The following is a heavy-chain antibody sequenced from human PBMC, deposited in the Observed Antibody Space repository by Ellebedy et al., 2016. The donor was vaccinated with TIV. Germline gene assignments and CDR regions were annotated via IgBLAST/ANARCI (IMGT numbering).Heavy chain of an antibody. D-gene: IGHD6-19*01. CDR1: GYTFTSYG. J-gene: IGHJ6*02. Sequence: SVKVSXXASGYTFTSYGISWVRQAPGQGLEWMGGIIPIFGTANYAQKFQGRVTITADESTSTAYMELRSLRSDDTAVYYCARDGMISGGWTDYYYGMDVWGQGTTVTVSS. CDR3: ARDGMISGGWTDYYYGMDV. V-gene: IGHV1-69*13. CDR2: IIPIFGTA.